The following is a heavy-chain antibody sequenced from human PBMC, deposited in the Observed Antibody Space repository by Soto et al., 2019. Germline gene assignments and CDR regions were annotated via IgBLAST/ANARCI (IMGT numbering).Heavy chain of an antibody. Sequence: SETLSLTCTVSGGSISSYYWSWIRQPPGKGLEWIGYIYYSVSTNYNPSLKSRVTISVDTSKNQFSLKLSSVTAADTAVYYCGRVRYYYDSGSYPRYYHGMDVWGLGTTVTGSS. CDR1: GGSISSYY. V-gene: IGHV4-59*01. D-gene: IGHD3-10*01. CDR3: GRVRYYYDSGSYPRYYHGMDV. J-gene: IGHJ6*01. CDR2: IYYSVST.